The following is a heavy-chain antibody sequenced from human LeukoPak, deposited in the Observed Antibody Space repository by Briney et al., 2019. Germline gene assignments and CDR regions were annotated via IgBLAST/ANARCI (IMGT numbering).Heavy chain of an antibody. CDR2: IYYSGST. J-gene: IGHJ5*02. CDR1: GGSISSSSYY. CDR3: TPQTADYDFWSGYYTRGSRRWFDP. D-gene: IGHD3-3*01. Sequence: SETLSLTCTVSGGSISSSSYYWGWIRQPPGKGLEWIGSIYYSGSTYYNPSLKSRVTISVDTSENQFSLKLSSVTAADTAVYYCTPQTADYDFWSGYYTRGSRRWFDPWGQGTLVTVSS. V-gene: IGHV4-39*01.